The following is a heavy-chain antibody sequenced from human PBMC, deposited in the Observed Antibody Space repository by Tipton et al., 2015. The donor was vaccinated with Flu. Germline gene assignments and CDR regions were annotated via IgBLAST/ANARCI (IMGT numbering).Heavy chain of an antibody. D-gene: IGHD6-13*01. CDR1: GASISSNGYY. CDR2: IYNGGSP. J-gene: IGHJ4*02. Sequence: LRLSCTVSGASISSNGYYWTWIRQHPGEGLEWIGYIYNGGSPAYNSSLKSRVTISIGTSKNQFSLNLRSVTAADTAVYYCARVGWQQPSPYYWGQGTLVTVSS. CDR3: ARVGWQQPSPYY. V-gene: IGHV4-31*03.